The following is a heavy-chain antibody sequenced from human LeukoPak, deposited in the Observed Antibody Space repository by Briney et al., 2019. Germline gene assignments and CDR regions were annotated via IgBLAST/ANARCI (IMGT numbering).Heavy chain of an antibody. D-gene: IGHD3-10*01. CDR3: ARDPDYYGSGRPV. CDR1: GGSISSYY. V-gene: IGHV4-59*12. J-gene: IGHJ4*02. CDR2: IYYSGST. Sequence: PSETLSLTCTVSGGSISSYYWSWIRQPPGKGLEWIGYIYYSGSTNYNPSLKSRVTISVDTSKNQFSLKVSSVTAADTAVYYCARDPDYYGSGRPVWGQGTLVTVSS.